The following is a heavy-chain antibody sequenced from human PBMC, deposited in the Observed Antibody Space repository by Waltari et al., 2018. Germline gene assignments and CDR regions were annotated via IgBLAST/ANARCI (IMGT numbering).Heavy chain of an antibody. CDR2: IYTSGST. Sequence: QVQLPESGPGLVKPSETLSLTCTVSGGSNSRYYWSWIRQPAGKGLEWIGRIYTSGSTNYNPSLKSRVTMSVDTSKNQFSLKLSSVTAADTAVYYCVRGQWLLPYLDYWGQGTLVTVSS. V-gene: IGHV4-4*07. CDR3: VRGQWLLPYLDY. J-gene: IGHJ4*02. CDR1: GGSNSRYY. D-gene: IGHD3-22*01.